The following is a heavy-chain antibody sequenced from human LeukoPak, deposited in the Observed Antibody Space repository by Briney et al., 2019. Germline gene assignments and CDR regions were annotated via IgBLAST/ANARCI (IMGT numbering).Heavy chain of an antibody. CDR1: GGTFSSYA. CDR3: AAENDSSGYYYFGYYFDY. CDR2: IIPIFGTA. Sequence: PGASVKVSCKASGGTFSSYAISWVRQAPGQGLEWIGGIIPIFGTANYAQKFQGRVTIAADESTSTAYMELSSLRSEDTAVYYCAAENDSSGYYYFGYYFDYWGQGTLVTVSS. V-gene: IGHV1-69*13. J-gene: IGHJ4*02. D-gene: IGHD3-22*01.